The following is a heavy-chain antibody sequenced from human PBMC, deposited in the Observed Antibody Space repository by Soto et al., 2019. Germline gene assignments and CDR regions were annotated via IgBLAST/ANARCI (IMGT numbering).Heavy chain of an antibody. CDR1: GVTVSTNG. CDR3: ATGRMPTVRVGFDY. CDR2: ISGGGNT. V-gene: IGHV3-23*01. Sequence: EVQLLESGGGLEQPRGSLRLSCAASGVTVSTNGMTWVRQAPGKGLEWVSTISGGGNTYYADSVKGRFSISRDNSKNTLFLQMSSLRVEDTAIYYCATGRMPTVRVGFDYWGQGTLVTVSS. J-gene: IGHJ4*02. D-gene: IGHD1-1*01.